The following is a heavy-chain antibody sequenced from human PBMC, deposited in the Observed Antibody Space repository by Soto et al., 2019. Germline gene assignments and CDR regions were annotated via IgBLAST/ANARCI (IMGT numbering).Heavy chain of an antibody. CDR2: ISYEGNNK. CDR1: GFTFSNYG. CDR3: AKVGRYSRDWGSAEYFQH. D-gene: IGHD6-19*01. V-gene: IGHV3-30*18. Sequence: QVQLVESGGGVVQPGRSLRLSCAASGFTFSNYGMHWVRQAPGKGLEWVAVISYEGNNKYYVHSVKGRFTISRDNSKKALFLQMNSLRAEDTAVYYCAKVGRYSRDWGSAEYFQHWGQGTLVIVSS. J-gene: IGHJ1*01.